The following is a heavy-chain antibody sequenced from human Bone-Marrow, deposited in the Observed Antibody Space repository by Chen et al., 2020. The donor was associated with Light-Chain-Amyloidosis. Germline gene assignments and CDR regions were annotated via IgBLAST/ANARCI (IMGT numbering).Heavy chain of an antibody. J-gene: IGHJ1*01. CDR1: GGTFRNYA. V-gene: IGHV1-69*01. CDR2: INPTFGTA. CDR3: ARPSLPTLGEYFHH. D-gene: IGHD3-16*01. Sequence: QVQLVQSEAEVRQPGSSVRVSCKASGGTFRNYALNWVRQAPGQGLEWMGAINPTFGTANYAPKFQGRFTITADDTTSTAYMELSSLKSEDTAIYYCARPSLPTLGEYFHHLGQGTLITVSS.